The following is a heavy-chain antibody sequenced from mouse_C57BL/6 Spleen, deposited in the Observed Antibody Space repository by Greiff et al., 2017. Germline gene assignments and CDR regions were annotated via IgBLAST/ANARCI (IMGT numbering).Heavy chain of an antibody. V-gene: IGHV1-63*01. J-gene: IGHJ1*03. CDR2: IYPGGGYT. D-gene: IGHD2-1*01. CDR3: ARDSTGRYFDV. Sequence: QVQLQQSGAELVRPGTSVKMSCKASGSTFTNYWIGWAKQRPGHGLEWIGDIYPGGGYTNYNEKFKGKATLPTDKSSSTAYLQFSSRTSDDSAIYSCARDSTGRYFDVWGTGTTVTVSS. CDR1: GSTFTNYW.